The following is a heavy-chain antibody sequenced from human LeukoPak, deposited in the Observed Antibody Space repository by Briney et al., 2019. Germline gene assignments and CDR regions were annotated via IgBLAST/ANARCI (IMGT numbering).Heavy chain of an antibody. CDR3: VKDSPPRYSGSPPAY. J-gene: IGHJ4*02. Sequence: GGSLRLSCAASGFTFSSYWMSWVRQAPGKGLEWVADINKDGGEKYYVDSVKGRFTISRDNAKNSLYLQMNSLRADDTAVYYCVKDSPPRYSGSPPAYWGQGTLVTVSS. V-gene: IGHV3-7*03. D-gene: IGHD1-26*01. CDR2: INKDGGEK. CDR1: GFTFSSYW.